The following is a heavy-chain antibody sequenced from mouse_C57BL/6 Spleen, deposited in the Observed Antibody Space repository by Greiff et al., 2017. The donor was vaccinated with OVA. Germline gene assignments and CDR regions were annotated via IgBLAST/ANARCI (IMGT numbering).Heavy chain of an antibody. CDR2: IWSDGST. CDR3: ARQLRYRDYYAMDY. CDR1: GFSLTSYG. V-gene: IGHV2-6-1*01. Sequence: VQLQQSGPGLVAPSQSLSITCTVSGFSLTSYGVHWVRQPPGKGLELLVVIWSDGSTTYTSALKSRLSISKDNSKSQVFLKMNRLQTDDTAMYYCARQLRYRDYYAMDYWGQGTSVTVSS. D-gene: IGHD2-14*01. J-gene: IGHJ4*01.